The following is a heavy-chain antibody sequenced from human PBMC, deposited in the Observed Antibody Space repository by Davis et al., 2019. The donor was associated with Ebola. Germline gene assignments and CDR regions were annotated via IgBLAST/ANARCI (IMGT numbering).Heavy chain of an antibody. Sequence: GESLKISCSASGFTFSSYAMHWVRQAPGKGLEYVSAISSNGGSTYYADSVKGRFTISRDNSKNTLYLQMSSLRAEDTAVYYCVNDYYDSSGYLWVGYFQHWGQGTLVTVSS. D-gene: IGHD3-22*01. CDR3: VNDYYDSSGYLWVGYFQH. V-gene: IGHV3-64D*06. CDR1: GFTFSSYA. J-gene: IGHJ1*01. CDR2: ISSNGGST.